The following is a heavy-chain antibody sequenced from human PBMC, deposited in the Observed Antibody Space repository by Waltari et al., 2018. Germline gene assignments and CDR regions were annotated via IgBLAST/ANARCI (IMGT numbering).Heavy chain of an antibody. CDR3: APAPDSTSGGYYFDY. J-gene: IGHJ4*02. CDR1: GYTFTGNY. D-gene: IGHD2-2*01. V-gene: IGHV1-2*06. CDR2: INPKSAGT. Sequence: QVQLVQSGAEVKKPGASVKVSCKASGYTFTGNYVHWLRTAPGQGLEWMGRINPKSAGTNYAQKFQGRLTMTRDTSINTAYMELTRLRSDDTAVYYCAPAPDSTSGGYYFDYWGQGTLVTVSS.